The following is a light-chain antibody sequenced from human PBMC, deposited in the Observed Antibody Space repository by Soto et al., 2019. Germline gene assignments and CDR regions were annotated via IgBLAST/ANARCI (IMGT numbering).Light chain of an antibody. CDR1: QSVSSY. Sequence: EIMLTQSQATLSLSPGERATLSCRASQSVSSYLAWYQQKPGQAPRLLIYDASNRATGIPARFSGSVSGTDFTLTSSSLEPEDFAVYYCQQRSNWPLTFGGGTKVEIK. CDR2: DAS. J-gene: IGKJ4*01. V-gene: IGKV3-11*01. CDR3: QQRSNWPLT.